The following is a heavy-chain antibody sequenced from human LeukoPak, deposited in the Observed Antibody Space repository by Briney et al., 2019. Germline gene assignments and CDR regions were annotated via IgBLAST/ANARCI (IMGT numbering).Heavy chain of an antibody. CDR1: GASISSSSYY. D-gene: IGHD2-8*01. CDR2: IYYSGST. V-gene: IGHV4-39*07. Sequence: SETLSLTCTVSGASISSSSYYWGWIRQPPGKGLEWIGSIYYSGSTYYNPSLKSRVTISVDTSKNQFSLKLSSVAAADTAVYYCARGGKNGPNWFDPWGQGTLVTVSS. CDR3: ARGGKNGPNWFDP. J-gene: IGHJ5*02.